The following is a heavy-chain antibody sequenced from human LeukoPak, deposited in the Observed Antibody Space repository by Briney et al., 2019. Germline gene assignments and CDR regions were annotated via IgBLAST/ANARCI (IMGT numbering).Heavy chain of an antibody. D-gene: IGHD3-10*01. CDR3: ARGLEGYGSRS. Sequence: PSETLSLTCAVYGGSITGYYWSWIRQTPGRGLEWVGEIHYTGATSYNPSLKSRATISTDTSKNQFSLKLSSVTAADTAVYYCARGLEGYGSRSWGQGTLVTVSS. CDR1: GGSITGYY. CDR2: IHYTGAT. J-gene: IGHJ4*02. V-gene: IGHV4-34*01.